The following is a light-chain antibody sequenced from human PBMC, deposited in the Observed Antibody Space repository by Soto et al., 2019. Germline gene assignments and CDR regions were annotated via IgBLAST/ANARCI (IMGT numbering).Light chain of an antibody. CDR1: QSVSSRD. J-gene: IGKJ2*01. V-gene: IGKV3-20*01. CDR3: QQYDNSPGYT. Sequence: EIVLTQSPGTLSLSPGERATLSCRASQSVSSRDLAWYQQKPGQAPRLLIYATSSRAAGIPDRFSGSGSGTDFTLTISRLEPEDFEVYYCQQYDNSPGYTFGQGTKVDIK. CDR2: ATS.